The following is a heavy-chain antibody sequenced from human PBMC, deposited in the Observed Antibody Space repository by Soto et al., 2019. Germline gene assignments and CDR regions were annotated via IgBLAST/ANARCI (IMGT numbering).Heavy chain of an antibody. D-gene: IGHD6-6*01. Sequence: SETLSLTCTVSGGSISSSSYYWGWIRQPPGKGLEWIGSIYYSGSTYYNPSLKSRVTISVDTSKNQFSLKLSSVTAADTAVYYCARLCRWKYSRSLDYYYGMDVWGQGTTVTVSS. CDR1: GGSISSSSYY. CDR3: ARLCRWKYSRSLDYYYGMDV. CDR2: IYYSGST. V-gene: IGHV4-39*01. J-gene: IGHJ6*02.